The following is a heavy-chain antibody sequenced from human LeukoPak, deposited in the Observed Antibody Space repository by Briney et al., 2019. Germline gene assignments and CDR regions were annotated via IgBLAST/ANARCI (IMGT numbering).Heavy chain of an antibody. Sequence: SQTLPLTCTVSGGSISNGGYYWTWIRQHPGKGLEWIGHIYYSGTTYYNPSLKSRVTISVDTSKNQFSLKLTSVTAADTAVYYCARDRGNDDFDIWGQATMVTVSS. CDR3: ARDRGNDDFDI. J-gene: IGHJ3*02. V-gene: IGHV4-31*03. CDR2: IYYSGTT. D-gene: IGHD3-10*01. CDR1: GGSISNGGYY.